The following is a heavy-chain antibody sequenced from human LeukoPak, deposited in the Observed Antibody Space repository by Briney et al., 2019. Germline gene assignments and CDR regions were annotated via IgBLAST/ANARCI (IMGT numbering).Heavy chain of an antibody. Sequence: ASVKVSCKASGYTFTSYGISWERQAPGQGLEWMGWISAYNGNTNYAQKLQGRVTMTTDTSTSTAYMELRSLRSDDTAVYYCAREFYYYDSSGYTSPHSSDYWGQGTLVTVSS. CDR2: ISAYNGNT. CDR1: GYTFTSYG. CDR3: AREFYYYDSSGYTSPHSSDY. V-gene: IGHV1-18*01. D-gene: IGHD3-22*01. J-gene: IGHJ4*02.